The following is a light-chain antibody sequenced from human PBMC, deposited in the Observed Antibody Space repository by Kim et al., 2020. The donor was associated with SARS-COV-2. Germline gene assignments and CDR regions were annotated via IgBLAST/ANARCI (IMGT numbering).Light chain of an antibody. Sequence: SCELTQPPSVSVAPGKTATITCGGDIIGTDNVHWYQQKPGQAPVVVIYSDSDRPSGIPERFSGSKSGDTATLTISRVAAGDEADYYCPVWASPSDLWVFG. V-gene: IGLV3-21*04. CDR1: IIGTDN. J-gene: IGLJ3*02. CDR2: SDS. CDR3: PVWASPSDLWV.